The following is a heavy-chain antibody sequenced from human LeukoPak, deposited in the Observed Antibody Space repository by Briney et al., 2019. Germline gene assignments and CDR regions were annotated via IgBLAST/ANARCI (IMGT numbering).Heavy chain of an antibody. J-gene: IGHJ4*02. V-gene: IGHV3-53*01. Sequence: GGSLRLSCTVSGFTVSSNSMSWVRQAPGKGLEWVSFIYSDNTHYSDSVKGRFTISRDNSKNTLYLQMDSLRAEDTAVYYCARRAGAYSHPFDYWGQGTLVTVSS. CDR2: IYSDNT. CDR1: GFTVSSNS. D-gene: IGHD4/OR15-4a*01. CDR3: ARRAGAYSHPFDY.